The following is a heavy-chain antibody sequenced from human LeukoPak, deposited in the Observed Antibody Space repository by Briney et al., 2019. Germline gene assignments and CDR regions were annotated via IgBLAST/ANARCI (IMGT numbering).Heavy chain of an antibody. V-gene: IGHV3-30*18. CDR3: AKWSGRRNSQPSGMDV. D-gene: IGHD1-14*01. CDR2: ISYDGSNK. J-gene: IGHJ6*02. Sequence: PGRSLRLSCAASGFTFSSYGMHWVRQAPGKGLEWVAVISYDGSNKYYADSVKGRFTISRDNSKNTLYLQMNSLRAEDTAVYYCAKWSGRRNSQPSGMDVSGQGATCTVSS. CDR1: GFTFSSYG.